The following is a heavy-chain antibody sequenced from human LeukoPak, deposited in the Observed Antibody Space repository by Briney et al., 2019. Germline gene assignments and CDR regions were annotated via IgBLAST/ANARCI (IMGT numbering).Heavy chain of an antibody. CDR2: ISDTGSNI. D-gene: IGHD5-12*01. V-gene: IGHV3-48*03. CDR3: ARYVDLAYYMDV. CDR1: GYIFNDFE. Sequence: GGSLRLSCVGSGYIFNDFEMNWVRQAPGKGLEWVAYISDTGSNIYYLDSVKGRFTISRDNAKNSLYLQMNSLRAEDTAVYYCARYVDLAYYMDVWGKGTTVTISS. J-gene: IGHJ6*03.